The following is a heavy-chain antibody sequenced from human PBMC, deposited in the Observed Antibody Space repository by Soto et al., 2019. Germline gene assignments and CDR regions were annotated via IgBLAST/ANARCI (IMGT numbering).Heavy chain of an antibody. CDR1: GGSIRSYY. D-gene: IGHD6-13*01. V-gene: IGHV4-59*01. CDR2: MYNSGST. J-gene: IGHJ6*02. Sequence: SETLSLTCTVSGGSIRSYYWSWIRQPPGRGLEWIGYMYNSGSTNYNPSLKSRVTISVDTSTNQFTLKLNSVTAADTALYYCARDIGSWYRGMDVWGQGTTVTVSS. CDR3: ARDIGSWYRGMDV.